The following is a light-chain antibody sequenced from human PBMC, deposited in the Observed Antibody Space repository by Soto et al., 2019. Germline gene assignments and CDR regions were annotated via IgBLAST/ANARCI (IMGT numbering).Light chain of an antibody. J-gene: IGKJ1*01. CDR1: QSIRNY. Sequence: DIQMTQPPSSLSASVGDRVTITCRASQSIRNYLNWYQQKPGKAPKLLIYAASSLQSWVPSRFSGSGSGTDFTLTISSLQPEDFATYYCQQSYSTAWTFGQGTVVEIK. CDR3: QQSYSTAWT. V-gene: IGKV1-39*01. CDR2: AAS.